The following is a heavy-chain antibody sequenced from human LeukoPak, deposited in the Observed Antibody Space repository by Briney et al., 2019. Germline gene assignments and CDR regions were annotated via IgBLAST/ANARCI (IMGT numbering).Heavy chain of an antibody. Sequence: ASVKVSCKASGYTFTAYYIHWVRQAPGQGLEWMGWINPNSGGTNYAQKFQGRVTMTRDTSISTAYMELSRLRSDDTAVYYCAREMVRGVIIYWFDPWGQGTLVTVSS. CDR1: GYTFTAYY. CDR2: INPNSGGT. D-gene: IGHD3-10*01. V-gene: IGHV1-2*02. J-gene: IGHJ5*02. CDR3: AREMVRGVIIYWFDP.